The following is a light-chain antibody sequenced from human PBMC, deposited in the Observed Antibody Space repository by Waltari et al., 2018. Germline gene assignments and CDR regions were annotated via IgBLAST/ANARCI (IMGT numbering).Light chain of an antibody. V-gene: IGKV4-1*01. J-gene: IGKJ1*01. Sequence: DIVMTQSPDSLAVSLGERATINCKSNQSVLYISNNQNYLAWYQQKPGQPPKLLIYWASTRESGVPDRFSGSGSGTDFTLTISSLQAEDVAVYYCQQYYSTPPWTFGQGTKVEIK. CDR2: WAS. CDR1: QSVLYISNNQNY. CDR3: QQYYSTPPWT.